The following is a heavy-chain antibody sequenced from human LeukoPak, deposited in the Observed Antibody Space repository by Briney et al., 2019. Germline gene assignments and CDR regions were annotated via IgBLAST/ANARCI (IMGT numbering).Heavy chain of an antibody. D-gene: IGHD6-19*01. CDR3: AREAVAGKVGWFDP. J-gene: IGHJ5*02. CDR1: GYTFTGYY. CDR2: INPNSGGT. V-gene: IGHV1-2*02. Sequence: ASVKVSCKASGYTFTGYYMHWVRQAPGQGLEWMGWINPNSGGTNYAQKFQGRVTMTRDTSISTAYMELSRLRSGDTAVYYCAREAVAGKVGWFDPWGQGTLVTVS.